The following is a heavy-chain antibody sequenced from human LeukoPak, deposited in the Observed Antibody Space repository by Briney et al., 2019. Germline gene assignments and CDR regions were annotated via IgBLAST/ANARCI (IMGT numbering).Heavy chain of an antibody. J-gene: IGHJ3*02. V-gene: IGHV3-30*04. CDR2: ISYGGSNK. Sequence: GGSLRLSCAASGFTFSSYAMHWVRQAPGKGLEWVAVISYGGSNKYYADSVKGRFTISRDNSKNTLYLQMNSLRAEDTAVYYCARDAFDIWGQGTMATVSS. CDR1: GFTFSSYA. CDR3: ARDAFDI.